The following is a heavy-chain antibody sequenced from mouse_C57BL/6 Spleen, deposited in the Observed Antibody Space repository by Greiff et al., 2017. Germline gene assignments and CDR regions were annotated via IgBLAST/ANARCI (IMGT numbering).Heavy chain of an antibody. J-gene: IGHJ2*01. V-gene: IGHV1-15*01. CDR1: GYTFTDYE. CDR3: TRGRLRRGDFDY. D-gene: IGHD2-4*01. Sequence: QVQLQQSGAELVRPGASVTLSCKASGYTFTDYEMHWVKQTPVHGLEWIGAIDPETGGTAYNQKFKGKAILTADKSSSTAYMELRSLTSEDSAVYYCTRGRLRRGDFDYWGQGTTLTVSS. CDR2: IDPETGGT.